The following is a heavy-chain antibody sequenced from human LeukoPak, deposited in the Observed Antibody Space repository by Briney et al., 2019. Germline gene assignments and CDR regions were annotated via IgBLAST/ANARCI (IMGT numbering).Heavy chain of an antibody. D-gene: IGHD6-13*01. Sequence: SETLSLTCTVSGGSISSYYWSWIRQPPGKRLEWVGYIYYRGTTTNNPSLESRVTISVDTSKNQFSLRLSSVTAADTAVYYCARIKSRSSPFAYWGQGTLVTVS. CDR3: ARIKSRSSPFAY. V-gene: IGHV4-59*01. J-gene: IGHJ4*02. CDR1: GGSISSYY. CDR2: IYYRGTT.